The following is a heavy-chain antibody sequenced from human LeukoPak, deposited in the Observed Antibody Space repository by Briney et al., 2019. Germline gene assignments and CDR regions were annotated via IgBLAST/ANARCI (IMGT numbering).Heavy chain of an antibody. Sequence: SVKVSCKASGGTFSSYAISWVRQAPGQGLEWMGGIIPIFGTANYAQKFQGRVTITTDESTSTAYMELSSLGSEDTAVYYCARGFTPGYYYYYMDVWGKGTTVTVSS. CDR2: IIPIFGTA. J-gene: IGHJ6*03. V-gene: IGHV1-69*05. CDR1: GGTFSSYA. CDR3: ARGFTPGYYYYYMDV. D-gene: IGHD3-3*01.